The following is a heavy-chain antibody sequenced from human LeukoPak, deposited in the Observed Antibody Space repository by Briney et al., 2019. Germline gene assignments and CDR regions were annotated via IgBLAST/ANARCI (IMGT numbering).Heavy chain of an antibody. V-gene: IGHV3-33*01. CDR2: IWYDGSNK. J-gene: IGHJ4*02. CDR3: ARASGDYYDSSGYYYYFDY. CDR1: GFTFRNYG. D-gene: IGHD3-22*01. Sequence: GGSLRLSCAASGFTFRNYGMHWVRQAPGKGLEWVAVIWYDGSNKYYADSVKGRFTISRDNARNSLYLQMNSLRAEDTAVYYCARASGDYYDSSGYYYYFDYWGQGTLVTVSS.